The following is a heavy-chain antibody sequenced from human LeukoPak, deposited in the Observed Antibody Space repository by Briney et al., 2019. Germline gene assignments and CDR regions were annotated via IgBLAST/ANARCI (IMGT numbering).Heavy chain of an antibody. CDR3: ARYCSGGSCYGFDP. D-gene: IGHD2-15*01. CDR2: INPNSGGT. CDR1: GYTFTGYY. V-gene: IGHV1-2*02. J-gene: IGHJ5*02. Sequence: ASVKVSCKASGYTFTGYYMHWVRQAPGQGLEWMGWINPNSGGTNYAQKFQGRVTMTRDTSISTAYMELSRLRSDDTAVYYCARYCSGGSCYGFDPWGQGTLVTVSS.